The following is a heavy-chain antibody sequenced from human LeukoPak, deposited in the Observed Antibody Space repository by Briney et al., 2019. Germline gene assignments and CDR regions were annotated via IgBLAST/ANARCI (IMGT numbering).Heavy chain of an antibody. D-gene: IGHD3-3*01. CDR1: GGTISSYS. Sequence: AGTLCLTCTVSGGTISSYSRSWIRQPPGKGLEWIGYIYYSGSTNYNPSLKSRVPISVDTSKNQFSLKLRSVTAADTGVYYCASWYYDFWSGYFGAFDIWGQGTMVCLSS. CDR2: IYYSGST. J-gene: IGHJ3*02. V-gene: IGHV4-59*01. CDR3: ASWYYDFWSGYFGAFDI.